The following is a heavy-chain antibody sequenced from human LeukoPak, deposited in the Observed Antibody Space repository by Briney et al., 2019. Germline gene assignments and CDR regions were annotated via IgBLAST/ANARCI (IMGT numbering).Heavy chain of an antibody. J-gene: IGHJ1*01. D-gene: IGHD5-24*01. Sequence: GRSLRLSCAASGFTFDDYAMHWVRQAPGKGLEGVSGISWNSGSIGYADSVSGRFTLSRDNAKNSLYLQMNRLRAEDMALYYCAKAPMGTITSVYFQHWGQGTLVTVSS. CDR1: GFTFDDYA. V-gene: IGHV3-9*03. CDR2: ISWNSGSI. CDR3: AKAPMGTITSVYFQH.